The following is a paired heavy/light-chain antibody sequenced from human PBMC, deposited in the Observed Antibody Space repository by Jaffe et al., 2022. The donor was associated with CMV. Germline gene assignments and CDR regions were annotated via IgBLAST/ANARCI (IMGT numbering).Light chain of an antibody. V-gene: IGLV3-21*04. CDR1: AGT. CDR3: QSWDSSRDHVV. J-gene: IGLJ2*01. CDR2: NDD. Sequence: SFVLTQPPSVSVAPGQTARIPCGGTAGTVHWYQQRPGQAPVLVIHNDDDRPSLIPERFSASDSGKTATLSISRVEAGDEADYYCQSWDSSRDHVVFGGGTKLTVL.
Heavy chain of an antibody. J-gene: IGHJ5*02. CDR1: GFIFSNFE. D-gene: IGHD1-7*01. CDR2: ISATGRTK. V-gene: IGHV3-48*03. Sequence: VESGGGLVRPGGSLRLSCESSGFIFSNFEMTWVRQAPGKGLEWVSHISATGRTKYSADSVRGRFIVSRDNAKKSLFLQLNSLRAEDTATYYCARGVGTIALGDVTSFDHWGQGTLVTVSS. CDR3: ARGVGTIALGDVTSFDH.